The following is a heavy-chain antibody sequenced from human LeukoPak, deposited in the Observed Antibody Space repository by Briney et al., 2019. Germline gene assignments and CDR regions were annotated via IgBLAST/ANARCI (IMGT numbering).Heavy chain of an antibody. V-gene: IGHV4-34*01. CDR3: AGRTTVVTPPPNR. Sequence: SETLSLTCAVYGGSFSGYYWSWIRQPPGKGLEWIGEINHRGSTNYNPSLKSRVTISVDTSKNQFSLKLSSVTAADTAVYYCAGRTTVVTPPPNRWGQGTLVTVSS. D-gene: IGHD4-17*01. J-gene: IGHJ4*02. CDR2: INHRGST. CDR1: GGSFSGYY.